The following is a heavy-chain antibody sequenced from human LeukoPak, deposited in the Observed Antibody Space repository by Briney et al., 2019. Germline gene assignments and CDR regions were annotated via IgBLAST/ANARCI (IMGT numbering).Heavy chain of an antibody. D-gene: IGHD3-10*01. J-gene: IGHJ4*02. CDR1: GYSFTTYW. CDR3: ARRSIWFGELFYFDY. CDR2: IYHGDSDT. V-gene: IGHV5-51*01. Sequence: GESLKISCKGSGYSFTTYWIGWVRQMPGKGLEWMGIIYHGDSDTRYSPSFQGQVTISADKSISTAYLQWSSLKASDTAMYYCARRSIWFGELFYFDYWGQGTLVTVSS.